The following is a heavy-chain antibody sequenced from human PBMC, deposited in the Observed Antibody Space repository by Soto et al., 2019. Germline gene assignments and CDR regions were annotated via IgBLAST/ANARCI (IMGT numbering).Heavy chain of an antibody. V-gene: IGHV4-59*08. CDR2: IYYSGST. CDR3: ARLIGNSWLDS. CDR1: GGSISSHC. Sequence: SETLPLPSTVAGGSISSHCGSWIRQPPGKGLEWIGYIYYSGSTNYNPSLKSRVTISVDTSNNQLSLQLNSVTPDDTAEYYCARLIGNSWLDSWGQGTLDTVSS. J-gene: IGHJ5*01.